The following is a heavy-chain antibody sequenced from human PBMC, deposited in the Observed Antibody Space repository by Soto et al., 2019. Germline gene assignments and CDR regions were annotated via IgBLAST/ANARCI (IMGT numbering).Heavy chain of an antibody. J-gene: IGHJ4*02. D-gene: IGHD3-22*01. CDR1: GFTFSSYW. Sequence: EVQLVESGGGIVQPGGSLRLSCAASGFTFSSYWMHWVRQAPGKGLVWVSRINSDGSRTSYADSAKGRFTISRDNAKNTVYLQMNSLGAEDTAVYYCARGDGDYYDGNGDLGGHWGQGTLVTVCS. CDR3: ARGDGDYYDGNGDLGGH. CDR2: INSDGSRT. V-gene: IGHV3-74*01.